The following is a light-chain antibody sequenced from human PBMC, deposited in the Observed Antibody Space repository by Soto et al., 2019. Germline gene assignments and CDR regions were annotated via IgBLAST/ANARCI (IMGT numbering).Light chain of an antibody. J-gene: IGKJ2*01. CDR1: QSVSSNY. CDR2: GAS. Sequence: EIVLTQSPGTLSLSPGEGATLSCRASQSVSSNYLAWYQQKPGQAPRLLIFGASSRASDIPDRFSGSGSGTDFTLTIKRLEPEDSALYYCQQYGGSHPYTFGQGTKLEI. V-gene: IGKV3-20*01. CDR3: QQYGGSHPYT.